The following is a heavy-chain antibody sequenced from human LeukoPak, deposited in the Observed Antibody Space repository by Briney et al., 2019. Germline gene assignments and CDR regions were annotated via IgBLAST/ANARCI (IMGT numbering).Heavy chain of an antibody. Sequence: GGSLRLSCAAPGFTFSSYSMNWVRQAPGKGLEWVSSISSSSSYIYYADSVKGRFTISRDNAKNSLYLQMNSLRAEDTAVYYCARDLGSSWYGGFDYWGQGTLVTVSS. D-gene: IGHD6-13*01. J-gene: IGHJ4*02. CDR2: ISSSSSYI. CDR1: GFTFSSYS. V-gene: IGHV3-21*01. CDR3: ARDLGSSWYGGFDY.